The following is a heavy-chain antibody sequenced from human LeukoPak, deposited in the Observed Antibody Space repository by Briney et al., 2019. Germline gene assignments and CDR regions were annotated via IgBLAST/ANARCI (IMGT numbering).Heavy chain of an antibody. V-gene: IGHV3-11*01. CDR1: GFTFRDYY. D-gene: IGHD6-13*01. CDR3: ARAKRSGDSSWYYYY. J-gene: IGHJ4*02. CDR2: ISNSGSTI. Sequence: GGPLRLSCAASGFTFRDYYMSWMREAPGKALEGVSHISNSGSTIYYADSVKGRFTISRDNAKNSLYLQMNSPRAEDTAVYYCARAKRSGDSSWYYYYWGQGTLVTVSS.